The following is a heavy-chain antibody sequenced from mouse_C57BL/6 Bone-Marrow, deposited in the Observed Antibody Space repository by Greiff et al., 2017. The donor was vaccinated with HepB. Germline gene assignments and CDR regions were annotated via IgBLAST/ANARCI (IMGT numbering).Heavy chain of an antibody. J-gene: IGHJ2*01. CDR2: INPGSGGT. D-gene: IGHD3-3*01. Sequence: VHLVESGAELVRPGTSVKVSCKASGYAFTNYLIEWVKQRPGQGLEWIGVINPGSGGTNYNEKFKGKATLTADKSSSTAYMQLSSLTSEDSAVYFCATTGHLYFDYWGQGTTLTVSS. CDR1: GYAFTNYL. V-gene: IGHV1-54*01. CDR3: ATTGHLYFDY.